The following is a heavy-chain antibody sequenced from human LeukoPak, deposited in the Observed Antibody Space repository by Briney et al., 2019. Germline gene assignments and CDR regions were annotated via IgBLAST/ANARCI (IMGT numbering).Heavy chain of an antibody. D-gene: IGHD1-1*01. J-gene: IGHJ5*02. Sequence: SETLSLTCTVSGGSISSSSYYWGWIRQPPGKGLEWIGSIYYSGSTYYNPSLKSRVTISVDTSKNQFSLKLSSVTAADTAVYYCARHGYNWNDDSSNWFDPWGQGTLVTVSS. CDR3: ARHGYNWNDDSSNWFDP. V-gene: IGHV4-39*01. CDR1: GGSISSSSYY. CDR2: IYYSGST.